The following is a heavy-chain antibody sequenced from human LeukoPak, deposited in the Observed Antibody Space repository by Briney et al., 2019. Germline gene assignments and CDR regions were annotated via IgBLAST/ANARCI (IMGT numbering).Heavy chain of an antibody. CDR3: ARGTYYDSSGYYIDY. Sequence: SVKVSCKASGGTLSSYTISWVRQAPGQGLEWMGRIIPILGIANYAQKFQGRVTITADKSTSTAYMELSSLRSEDTAVYYCARGTYYDSSGYYIDYWGQGTLVTVSS. CDR2: IIPILGIA. V-gene: IGHV1-69*02. D-gene: IGHD3-22*01. CDR1: GGTLSSYT. J-gene: IGHJ4*02.